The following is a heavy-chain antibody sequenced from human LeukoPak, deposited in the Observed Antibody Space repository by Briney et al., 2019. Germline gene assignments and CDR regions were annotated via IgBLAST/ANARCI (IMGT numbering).Heavy chain of an antibody. Sequence: GGSLRLSCAASGFTFSSYGMHWVRQAPGKGLEWVAVIWYDGSNKYYADSVKGRFTISRDNSKNTLYLQMNSLRAEDTAVYYCARVTATYDSSGYPTYYFDYWGQGTLVTVSS. V-gene: IGHV3-33*01. CDR2: IWYDGSNK. D-gene: IGHD3-22*01. CDR3: ARVTATYDSSGYPTYYFDY. J-gene: IGHJ4*02. CDR1: GFTFSSYG.